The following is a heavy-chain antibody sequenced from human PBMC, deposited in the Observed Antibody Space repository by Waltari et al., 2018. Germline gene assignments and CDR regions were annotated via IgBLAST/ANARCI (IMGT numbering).Heavy chain of an antibody. V-gene: IGHV3-30-3*01. Sequence: QVQLVESGGGVVQPGRSLRLSCAASGFTFSSYAMHWVRPATGKGLEWVAVISYDGSNKYYADSVKGRFTISRDNSKNTLYLQMNSLRAEDTAVYYCARRRDGGLQLWAFDIWGQGTMVTVSS. D-gene: IGHD5-12*01. J-gene: IGHJ3*02. CDR2: ISYDGSNK. CDR3: ARRRDGGLQLWAFDI. CDR1: GFTFSSYA.